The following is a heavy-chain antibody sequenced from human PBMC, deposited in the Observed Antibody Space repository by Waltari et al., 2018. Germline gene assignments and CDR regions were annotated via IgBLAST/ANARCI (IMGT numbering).Heavy chain of an antibody. Sequence: DVQLVESGGGLVRPGGSVRLSCEASGSTFGDYTFNWVRQPPGKGLEWLSSISSRGTYIYYKDSVKGRFIISRDNTKNSLYLQMDGLRADDTAVYYCARSGRQENWFDPWGQGILVTVS. J-gene: IGHJ5*02. CDR3: ARSGRQENWFDP. D-gene: IGHD2-15*01. CDR2: ISSRGTYI. CDR1: GSTFGDYT. V-gene: IGHV3-21*02.